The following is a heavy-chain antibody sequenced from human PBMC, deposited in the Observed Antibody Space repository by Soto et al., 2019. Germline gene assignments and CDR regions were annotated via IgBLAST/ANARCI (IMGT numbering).Heavy chain of an antibody. J-gene: IGHJ4*02. CDR3: ATLPPRIVVVVLPIPS. CDR2: VYHTGST. CDR1: GGSISSTKW. Sequence: QVQLQQSGPRLARPSGTLSLTCVVSGGSISSTKWWTWVRQTPGKGLEWIGEVYHTGSTKYNPSLKNRVTISLDKSNNPFSLNLKSVTAADTAVYYCATLPPRIVVVVLPIPSWGQGTLVTVSS. D-gene: IGHD2-15*01. V-gene: IGHV4-4*02.